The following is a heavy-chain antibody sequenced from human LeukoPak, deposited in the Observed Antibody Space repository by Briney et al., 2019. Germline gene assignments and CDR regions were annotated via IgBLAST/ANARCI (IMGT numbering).Heavy chain of an antibody. J-gene: IGHJ3*02. CDR1: GFTFSAYW. CDR3: ARFYGGSALDN. CDR2: INSDGFSI. V-gene: IGHV3-74*01. D-gene: IGHD3-16*01. Sequence: GGSLRLSCAASGFTFSAYWMHWVRQAPGKGLVWVSRINSDGFSIAYADSVKGRFTISRDNARNTLYLHMNSLRAEDTAVYYCARFYGGSALDNWSQGTMVTVSS.